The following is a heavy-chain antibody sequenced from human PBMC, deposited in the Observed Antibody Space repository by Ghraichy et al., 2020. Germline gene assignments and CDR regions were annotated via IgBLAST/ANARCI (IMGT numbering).Heavy chain of an antibody. CDR3: ARDLSGYSYGPYLDY. CDR1: GFTFSSYW. D-gene: IGHD5-18*01. CDR2: IKQDGSEK. Sequence: GGSLRLSCAASGFTFSSYWMSWVRQAPGKGLEWVANIKQDGSEKYYVDSVKGRFTISRDNAKNSLYLQMNSLRAEDTALYYCARDLSGYSYGPYLDYWGPGTLVIFSP. J-gene: IGHJ4*02. V-gene: IGHV3-7*01.